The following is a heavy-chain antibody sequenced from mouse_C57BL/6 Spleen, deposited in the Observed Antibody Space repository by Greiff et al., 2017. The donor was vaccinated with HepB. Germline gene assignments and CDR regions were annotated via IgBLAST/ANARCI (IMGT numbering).Heavy chain of an antibody. Sequence: VQLQQSGPELMKPGASVKISCKASGYSFTGYYMNWVKQSPEKSLEWIGEINPSTGGTTYNQKFKAKATLTVDKSSSTAYMQLKSLTSEDSAVYYCARRGHSNSFAYWGQGTLVTVSA. CDR1: GYSFTGYY. V-gene: IGHV1-42*01. J-gene: IGHJ3*01. CDR3: ARRGHSNSFAY. D-gene: IGHD2-5*01. CDR2: INPSTGGT.